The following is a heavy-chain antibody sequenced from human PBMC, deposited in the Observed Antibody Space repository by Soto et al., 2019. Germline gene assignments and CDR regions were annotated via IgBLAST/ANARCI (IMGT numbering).Heavy chain of an antibody. J-gene: IGHJ4*02. D-gene: IGHD3-10*01. V-gene: IGHV1-8*01. Sequence: QVQLVQSGAEVRRPGASVKVSCKASGYSFTSLHFNWVRQATGQGLEWIGWMNPHSGETGYAQRFQGRVTTTRDISLSTAYMELRSLTSHDTADYFCARGSPGPVDHWGQGTLVTVSS. CDR2: MNPHSGET. CDR1: GYSFTSLH. CDR3: ARGSPGPVDH.